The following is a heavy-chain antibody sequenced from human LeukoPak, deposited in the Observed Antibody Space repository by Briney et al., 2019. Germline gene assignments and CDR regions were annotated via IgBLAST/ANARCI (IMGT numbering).Heavy chain of an antibody. Sequence: QAGGSLRLSCAASGFTFSSHWMHWVRQAPGKGLVWVSRIKSDGSSTTYADSVKGRFTISRDNAKNTLYLQMNSLRAEDTAVYYCARATLGYSSGWYDNWGQGTLVTVSS. D-gene: IGHD6-19*01. CDR2: IKSDGSST. CDR1: GFTFSSHW. J-gene: IGHJ5*02. V-gene: IGHV3-74*01. CDR3: ARATLGYSSGWYDN.